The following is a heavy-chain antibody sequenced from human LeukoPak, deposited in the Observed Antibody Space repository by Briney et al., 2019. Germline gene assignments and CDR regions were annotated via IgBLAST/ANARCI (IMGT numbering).Heavy chain of an antibody. CDR1: GYTFTGYY. D-gene: IGHD5-18*01. J-gene: IGHJ5*02. CDR3: ATDKREYSYGSNWFDP. CDR2: INPNSGGT. Sequence: GASVTVSCKASGYTFTGYYMHWVRQAPGQGLEWMGWINPNSGGTNYVQKFQGRVTMTRDTSISTAYMELSRLRSDDTAVYYCATDKREYSYGSNWFDPWGEGTLVTVSS. V-gene: IGHV1-2*02.